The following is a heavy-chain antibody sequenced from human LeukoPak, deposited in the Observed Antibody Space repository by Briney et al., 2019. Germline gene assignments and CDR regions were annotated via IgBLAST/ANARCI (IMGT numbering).Heavy chain of an antibody. D-gene: IGHD1-26*01. CDR1: GFTFSDYY. CDR2: ISSSGSII. CDR3: ARLLGNDYFYYYMDV. Sequence: GGSLRLSCAASGFTFSDYYMSWIRQAPGKGLEWVSYISSSGSIIYYADSVKGRFIISGDNAKNSLYLQMHSLRAEDTAVYYCARLLGNDYFYYYMDVWGKGTTVTVSS. J-gene: IGHJ6*03. V-gene: IGHV3-11*01.